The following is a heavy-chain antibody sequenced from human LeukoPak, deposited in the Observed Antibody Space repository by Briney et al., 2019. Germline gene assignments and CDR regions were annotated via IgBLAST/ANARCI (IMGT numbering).Heavy chain of an antibody. CDR1: GGSISSGGYY. CDR2: IYYSGST. CDR3: ARGANGKYAIFDF. V-gene: IGHV4-61*08. J-gene: IGHJ4*02. Sequence: PSQTLSLTCTVSGGSISSGGYYWSWIRQPPGKGLEWIGYIYYSGSTNYNPSLKSRVTISVDTSKNQFSLKLSSVTAADTAVYYCARGANGKYAIFDFWGQGTLVTVSS. D-gene: IGHD2-2*02.